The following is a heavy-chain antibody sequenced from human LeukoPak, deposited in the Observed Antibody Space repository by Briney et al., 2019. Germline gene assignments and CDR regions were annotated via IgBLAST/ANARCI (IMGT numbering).Heavy chain of an antibody. CDR2: IYWNDDK. CDR1: GFSPSTSGVG. V-gene: IGHV2-5*01. D-gene: IGHD6-13*01. CDR3: AHRIAPGGTFDY. Sequence: SGPTLVKPTQTLTLTCSFSGFSPSTSGVGVGWIRQPPGKALEWLALIYWNDDKLYSPSLKSRLTITKDTSKNQVALTPSNMDPVDTATYYCAHRIAPGGTFDYWGQGALVTASS. J-gene: IGHJ4*02.